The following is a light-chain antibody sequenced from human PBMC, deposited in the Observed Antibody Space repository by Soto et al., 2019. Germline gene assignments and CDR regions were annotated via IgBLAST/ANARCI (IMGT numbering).Light chain of an antibody. Sequence: QAVVTQPPSVSGAPGQRVTISCTGSSSNIGAGYDVHWYHQLPGTAPKLLIYGNSNRPSGVPDRFSGSKSGTSASLAITGLQAEDEADYYCQSYDSSLSGWVFGGGTQLTVL. CDR1: SSNIGAGYD. CDR2: GNS. CDR3: QSYDSSLSGWV. V-gene: IGLV1-40*01. J-gene: IGLJ3*02.